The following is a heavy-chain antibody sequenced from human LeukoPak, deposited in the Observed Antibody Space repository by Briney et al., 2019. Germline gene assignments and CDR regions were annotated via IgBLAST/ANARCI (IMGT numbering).Heavy chain of an antibody. CDR2: ISFSSSKT. D-gene: IGHD6-13*01. CDR1: GFTFSNYA. Sequence: GGSLRLSCAASGFTFSNYAMSWVRQAPGRGLEWVSLISFSSSKTYYADSVKGRFTISRDNSKNTLYLQMNSLRAEDTAVYYCAKATYSSSWYQSLDYWGQGTLVTVSS. CDR3: AKATYSSSWYQSLDY. J-gene: IGHJ4*02. V-gene: IGHV3-23*01.